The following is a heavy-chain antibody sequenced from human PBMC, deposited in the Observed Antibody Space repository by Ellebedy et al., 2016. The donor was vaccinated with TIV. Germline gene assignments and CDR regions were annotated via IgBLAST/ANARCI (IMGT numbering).Heavy chain of an antibody. D-gene: IGHD2-15*01. J-gene: IGHJ6*02. V-gene: IGHV1-18*01. CDR2: ISAYNGNT. Sequence: ASVKVSXKASGYTFTSYGISWVRQAPGQGLEWMGWISAYNGNTNYAQKLQGRVTMTTDTSTSTAYMELRSLRSDDTAVYYCARVLGGENYYYYGMDVWGQGTTVTVSS. CDR3: ARVLGGENYYYYGMDV. CDR1: GYTFTSYG.